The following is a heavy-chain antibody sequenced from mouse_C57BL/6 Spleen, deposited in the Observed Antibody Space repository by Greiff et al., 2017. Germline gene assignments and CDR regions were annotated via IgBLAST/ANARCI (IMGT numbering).Heavy chain of an antibody. V-gene: IGHV6-6*01. Sequence: EVKVVESGGGLVQPGGSMKLSCAASGFTFSDAWMDWVRQSPEKGLEWVAEIRNKANNHATYYAESVKGRFTISRDDSKSSVYLQMNSLRAEDTGIYYCTPAIVTPFDYWGQGTTLTVSS. CDR1: GFTFSDAW. CDR3: TPAIVTPFDY. J-gene: IGHJ2*01. CDR2: IRNKANNHAT. D-gene: IGHD2-5*01.